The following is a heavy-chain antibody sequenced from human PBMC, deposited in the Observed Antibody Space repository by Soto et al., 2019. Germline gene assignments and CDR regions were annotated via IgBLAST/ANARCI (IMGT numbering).Heavy chain of an antibody. CDR3: ARDFHDSSLDY. V-gene: IGHV4-4*02. J-gene: IGHJ4*02. D-gene: IGHD3-22*01. Sequence: QVQLQESGPGLVRPSGTLSLTCAVSGDSISSGNWWTWVRQPPGKGLEWIGEIYLSGTTNYNPSRKSRVTMSFDKSKNQFSLKLSSVTAADTAVYYCARDFHDSSLDYWGQGILVTVSS. CDR2: IYLSGTT. CDR1: GDSISSGNW.